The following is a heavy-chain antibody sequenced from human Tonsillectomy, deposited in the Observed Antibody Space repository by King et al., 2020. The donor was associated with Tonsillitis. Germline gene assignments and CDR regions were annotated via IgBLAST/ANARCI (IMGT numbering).Heavy chain of an antibody. Sequence: VQLVESGGGLVQPGGSLRLSCAASGFTFSTFAMNWVRQAPGKGLEWVSVVYRGGGTTYADSVKGRLTVSRDDSKNMVHLQMNSLRAEDTAVYYCARDGGRWHLDYWGQGNLVTVSS. CDR3: ARDGGRWHLDY. CDR2: VYRGGGTT. CDR1: GFTFSTFA. D-gene: IGHD3-16*01. V-gene: IGHV3-23*03. J-gene: IGHJ4*02.